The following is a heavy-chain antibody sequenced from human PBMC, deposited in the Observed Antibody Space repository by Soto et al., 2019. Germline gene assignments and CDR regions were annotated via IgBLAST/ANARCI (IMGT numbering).Heavy chain of an antibody. Sequence: DLVESGGGVVQPGRSLRISCAASGFDFRGYGMHWVRRAPGEGLEWVALIWYDETNRYYGDPVKGRFTISRDNSKNTLYLQMDSLRVEDTAVYYCARERWGSGQALDIWGQGTMVTVSS. CDR2: IWYDETNR. J-gene: IGHJ3*02. V-gene: IGHV3-33*01. CDR3: ARERWGSGQALDI. D-gene: IGHD3-10*01. CDR1: GFDFRGYG.